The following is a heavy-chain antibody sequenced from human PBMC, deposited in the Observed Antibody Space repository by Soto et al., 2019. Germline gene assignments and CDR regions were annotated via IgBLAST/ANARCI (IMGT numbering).Heavy chain of an antibody. CDR2: HYSGGST. J-gene: IGHJ5*02. D-gene: IGHD1-26*01. CDR3: ARHRHPRGTVGATSPLDP. Sequence: PGGSLRLSCAISGFSVSSNYLSWVRQAPGKWLEWVSVHYSGGSTYYADSVQGRFTISRDKSNNTLYLQMRRVGAEDTAVYFCARHRHPRGTVGATSPLDPWGQGXQVTVSS. CDR1: GFSVSSNY. V-gene: IGHV3-53*01.